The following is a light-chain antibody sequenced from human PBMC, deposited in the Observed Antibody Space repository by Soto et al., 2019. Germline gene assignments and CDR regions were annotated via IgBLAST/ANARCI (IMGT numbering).Light chain of an antibody. CDR3: SSYAGSNNSV. CDR1: SSDVGGYNY. J-gene: IGLJ1*01. V-gene: IGLV2-8*01. CDR2: EVS. Sequence: QPVLTQPPSASGSPGQSVTLSCTGTSSDVGGYNYVSWYQQHPGKAPKLMIYEVSKRPSGVPDRFSGSKSGNTASLTVSGLQAEDEADYYCSSYAGSNNSVFGTGTKVTVL.